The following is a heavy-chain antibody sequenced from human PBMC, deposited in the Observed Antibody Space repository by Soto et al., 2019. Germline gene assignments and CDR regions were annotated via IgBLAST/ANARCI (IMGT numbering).Heavy chain of an antibody. Sequence: GGSLTLSCAASGFTFSPYVMNWVRQAPGKGLEWVSSISTSANYIYYADSVRGRVTVSRDNAKNSLYLQMNSLRAEDTAVYYCARDLYGYSYGGDYCRQRTLVTASS. J-gene: IGHJ4*02. CDR1: GFTFSPYV. D-gene: IGHD5-18*01. CDR2: ISTSANYI. V-gene: IGHV3-21*01. CDR3: ARDLYGYSYGGDY.